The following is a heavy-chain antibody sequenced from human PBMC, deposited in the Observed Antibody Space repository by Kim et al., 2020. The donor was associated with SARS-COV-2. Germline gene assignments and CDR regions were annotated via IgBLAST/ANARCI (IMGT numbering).Heavy chain of an antibody. CDR1: GGSISSSSYY. V-gene: IGHV4-39*01. D-gene: IGHD4-17*01. J-gene: IGHJ3*02. Sequence: SETLSLTCTVSGGSISSSSYYWGWIRQPPGKGLEWIGSIYYSGSTYYNPSLKSRVTISVDTSKNQFSLKLSSVTAADTAVYYCARHALSLIRWFYAFDIWGQGTMVTVSS. CDR3: ARHALSLIRWFYAFDI. CDR2: IYYSGST.